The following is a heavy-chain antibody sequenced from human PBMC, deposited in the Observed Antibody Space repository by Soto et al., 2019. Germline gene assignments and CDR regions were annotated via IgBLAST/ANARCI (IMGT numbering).Heavy chain of an antibody. CDR3: ARAIVVVPAAQPTHFDY. J-gene: IGHJ4*02. CDR1: GYTFTSYY. CDR2: INPSGGST. Sequence: ASVKVSCKASGYTFTSYYMHWVRQAPGQGLEWMGIINPSGGSTSYAQKFQGRVTMTRDTSTSTVYMELSSLRSEDTAVYYCARAIVVVPAAQPTHFDYWGQGTLVTVSS. D-gene: IGHD2-2*01. V-gene: IGHV1-46*01.